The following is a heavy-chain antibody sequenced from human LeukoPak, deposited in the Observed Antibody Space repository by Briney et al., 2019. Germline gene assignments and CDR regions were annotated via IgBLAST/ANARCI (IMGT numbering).Heavy chain of an antibody. CDR1: GFTFSSYA. V-gene: IGHV3-30-3*01. J-gene: IGHJ4*02. CDR3: AREGYSYGFAIDY. Sequence: GGSLRLSCAASGFTFSSYAVHWVRQAPGKGLEWVAVISYDGSNKYYADSVKGRFTISRDNSKNTLYLQMNSLRAEDTAVYYCAREGYSYGFAIDYWSQGTLVNVSS. D-gene: IGHD5-18*01. CDR2: ISYDGSNK.